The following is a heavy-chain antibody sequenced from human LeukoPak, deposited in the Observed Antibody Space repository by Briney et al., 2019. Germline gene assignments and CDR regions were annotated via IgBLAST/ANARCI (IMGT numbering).Heavy chain of an antibody. V-gene: IGHV4-61*02. Sequence: PSQTLSLTCIVSGDSISSGSYYWTWLRQPAGKGLEWIGRIHTSGNTNYSPSLKSRVTISRDTSKSQFSLRLTSVTAADTAVYYCVRDWNGDYFDYWGQGTLVTVSS. J-gene: IGHJ4*02. CDR1: GDSISSGSYY. CDR3: VRDWNGDYFDY. D-gene: IGHD1-1*01. CDR2: IHTSGNT.